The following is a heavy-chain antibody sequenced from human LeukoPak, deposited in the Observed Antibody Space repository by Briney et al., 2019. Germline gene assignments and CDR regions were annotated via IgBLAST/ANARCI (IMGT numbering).Heavy chain of an antibody. D-gene: IGHD3-3*01. CDR2: IIPIFGTA. CDR1: GGTFSSFA. Sequence: SVKVSCKASGGTFSSFAISWVRQAPGQGLEWMGGIIPIFGTANYAQKFQGRVTITADESTSTAYMELSSLRSEDTAVYYCAREVVWSGYYSYYYYYMDVWGKGTTVTVSS. J-gene: IGHJ6*03. CDR3: AREVVWSGYYSYYYYYMDV. V-gene: IGHV1-69*01.